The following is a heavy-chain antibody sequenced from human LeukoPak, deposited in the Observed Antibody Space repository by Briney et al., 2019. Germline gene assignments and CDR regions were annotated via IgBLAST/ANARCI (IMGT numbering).Heavy chain of an antibody. CDR2: FIGGGGST. Sequence: GGSLRLSCAASGFTFSTDAMNWVRQAPGKGLEWVSVFIGGGGSTYYADSVKGRFTISRDNSKNTLYLQMNSLRAEDTAVYYCAKRGGYSFDYWGQGTLVTVSS. CDR3: AKRGGYSFDY. CDR1: GFTFSTDA. J-gene: IGHJ4*02. D-gene: IGHD2-15*01. V-gene: IGHV3-23*01.